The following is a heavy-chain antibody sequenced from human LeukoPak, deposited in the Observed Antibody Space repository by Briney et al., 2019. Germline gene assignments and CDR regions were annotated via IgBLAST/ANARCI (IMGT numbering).Heavy chain of an antibody. J-gene: IGHJ3*02. Sequence: SETLSLTCTVSGGSISSYYWSWIRQPAGKGLEWIGRIYTSGSTNYNPSLKSRVTMSVDTSKNQFSLKLSSVTAADTAVYYCARDLSPRAFYGDYNLDAFDIWDQGTMVTVSS. D-gene: IGHD4-17*01. CDR2: IYTSGST. CDR3: ARDLSPRAFYGDYNLDAFDI. CDR1: GGSISSYY. V-gene: IGHV4-4*07.